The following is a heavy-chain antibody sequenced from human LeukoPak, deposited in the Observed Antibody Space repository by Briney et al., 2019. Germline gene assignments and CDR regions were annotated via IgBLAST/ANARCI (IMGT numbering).Heavy chain of an antibody. CDR3: ARVRWLLKPAIDY. J-gene: IGHJ4*02. D-gene: IGHD5-12*01. Sequence: GRSLRLSCAASGFTFSSYGMHWVRQAPGKGLEWVAVIWYDGSNKYYADSVKGRFTISRDNSKNTLYLQMNSLRAEDTAVYYCARVRWLLKPAIDYWGQGTLVTVSS. V-gene: IGHV3-33*01. CDR2: IWYDGSNK. CDR1: GFTFSSYG.